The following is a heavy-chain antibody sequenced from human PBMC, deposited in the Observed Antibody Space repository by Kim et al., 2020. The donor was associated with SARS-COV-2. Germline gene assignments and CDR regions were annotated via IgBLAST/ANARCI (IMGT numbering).Heavy chain of an antibody. J-gene: IGHJ4*02. CDR2: TYYRSKWYN. CDR3: ASEGVGYCSSTSCYWGFDY. V-gene: IGHV6-1*01. CDR1: GDSVSSNSAA. Sequence: SQTLSLTCAISGDSVSSNSAAWNWIRQSPSRGLEWLGRTYYRSKWYNDYAVSVKSRITINPDTSKNQFSLQLNSVTPEDTAVYYCASEGVGYCSSTSCYWGFDYWGQGTLVTVSS. D-gene: IGHD2-2*01.